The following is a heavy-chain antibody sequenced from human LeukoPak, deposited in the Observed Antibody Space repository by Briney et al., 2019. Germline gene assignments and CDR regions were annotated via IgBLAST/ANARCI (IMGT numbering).Heavy chain of an antibody. J-gene: IGHJ4*02. Sequence: PGGSLRLSCAASGFTFDDYAMHWVRQAPGKGLEWVSGISWNSGSIGYADSVKGRFTISRDNAKNSLYLQMNSLRAEDTALYYCAKDYGYYDSGGYSNWGQGTLVTVSS. CDR1: GFTFDDYA. V-gene: IGHV3-9*01. CDR3: AKDYGYYDSGGYSN. D-gene: IGHD3-22*01. CDR2: ISWNSGSI.